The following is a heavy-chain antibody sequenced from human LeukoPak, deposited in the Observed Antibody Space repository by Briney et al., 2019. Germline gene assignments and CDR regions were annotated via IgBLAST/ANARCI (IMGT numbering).Heavy chain of an antibody. V-gene: IGHV1-69*04. J-gene: IGHJ6*02. CDR3: ARVLSITLTGTYYYYGMDV. CDR1: GGTFSSYA. CDR2: IIPILGIA. D-gene: IGHD3-10*01. Sequence: ASVKVSCKASGGTFSSYAISWVRQAPGQGLEWMGRIIPILGIANYAQEFQGRVTITADKSTSTAYMELSSLRSEDTAVYYCARVLSITLTGTYYYYGMDVWGQGTTVTVSS.